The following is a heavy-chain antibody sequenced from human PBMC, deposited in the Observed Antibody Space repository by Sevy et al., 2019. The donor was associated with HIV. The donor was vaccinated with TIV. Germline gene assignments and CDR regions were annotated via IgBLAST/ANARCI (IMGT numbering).Heavy chain of an antibody. CDR2: ISGSGGST. Sequence: GGSLRLSCAASGFTFNSYAMSWVRQAPGKGLEWVSAISGSGGSTYYADSVKGRFTISRDNSKNTLDLQMNSLRAEDTAVYYCAKGVAHDYGDGSAIDIWGKGTMVTVSS. CDR1: GFTFNSYA. CDR3: AKGVAHDYGDGSAIDI. D-gene: IGHD4-17*01. V-gene: IGHV3-23*01. J-gene: IGHJ3*02.